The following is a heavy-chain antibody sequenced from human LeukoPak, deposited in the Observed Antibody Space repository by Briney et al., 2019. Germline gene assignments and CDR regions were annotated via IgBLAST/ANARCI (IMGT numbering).Heavy chain of an antibody. CDR3: AKDTSAWWYHRAYMNV. CDR1: GFAFSDYA. V-gene: IGHV3-23*01. Sequence: GGSLRLSCAVSGFAFSDYAMSWVRQAPGGGLEWVSAINGTGDKTFHADSVKGRFTTSRDNSKNTLSLQMSSLRVEDSAVYFCAKDTSAWWYHRAYMNVWGTGTTVTVSS. D-gene: IGHD2-15*01. J-gene: IGHJ6*03. CDR2: INGTGDKT.